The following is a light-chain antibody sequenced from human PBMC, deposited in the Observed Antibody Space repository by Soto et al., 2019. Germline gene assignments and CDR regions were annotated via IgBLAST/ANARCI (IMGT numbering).Light chain of an antibody. Sequence: EIVLTQSPGTLSLSPGERATLSCRASQSVSSIYLAWYQQKPGQAPRLLIYRASSRATGIPDRFSGSGSPTDFTLTIFRLEPEDFALYYFHQYGGSPPYTFGQGTKLEI. CDR3: HQYGGSPPYT. CDR1: QSVSSIY. J-gene: IGKJ2*01. CDR2: RAS. V-gene: IGKV3-20*01.